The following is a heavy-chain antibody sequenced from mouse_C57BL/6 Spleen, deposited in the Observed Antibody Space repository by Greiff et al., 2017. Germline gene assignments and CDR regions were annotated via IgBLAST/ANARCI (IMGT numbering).Heavy chain of an antibody. D-gene: IGHD1-1*01. CDR2: ISSGGDYI. CDR1: GFTFSSYA. Sequence: EVQRVESGEGLVKPGGSLKLSCAASGFTFSSYAMSWVRQTPEKRLEWVAYISSGGDYIYYADTVKGRFTISRDNARNTLYLQMSSLKSEDTAMYYCTRDDDYYGSPWFAYWGQGTLVTVSA. V-gene: IGHV5-9-1*02. J-gene: IGHJ3*01. CDR3: TRDDDYYGSPWFAY.